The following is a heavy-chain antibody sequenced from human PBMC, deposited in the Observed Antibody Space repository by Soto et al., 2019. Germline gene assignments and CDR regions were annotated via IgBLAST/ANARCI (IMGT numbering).Heavy chain of an antibody. D-gene: IGHD3-22*01. CDR1: GFTFSSYS. CDR3: SRHDDSIGYYYSLSF. V-gene: IGHV3-21*01. Sequence: PAGSLRLSCAASGFTFSSYSMNWVRQAPGKGLEWVSSISSSSSNIYYADSVKGRFTISRDNAKNALYLQMNSLRAEDTAVYYCSRHDDSIGYYYSLSFWGQGTLVTVSP. CDR2: ISSSSSNI. J-gene: IGHJ4*02.